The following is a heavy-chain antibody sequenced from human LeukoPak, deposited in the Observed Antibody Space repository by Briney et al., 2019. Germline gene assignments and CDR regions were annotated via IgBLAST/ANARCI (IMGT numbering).Heavy chain of an antibody. V-gene: IGHV3-72*01. CDR2: SRNRANSHTT. D-gene: IGHD3-16*01. Sequence: GGSLRLSCAASGFSLSDQFMDGVRQAPGEGLEWIGRSRNRANSHTTEYAASVKGRFTISRDDSGNLMYLQMNSLKIEDTAVYFCTRDGGNSGNTAFDIWGQGTEVTVSS. CDR3: TRDGGNSGNTAFDI. CDR1: GFSLSDQF. J-gene: IGHJ3*02.